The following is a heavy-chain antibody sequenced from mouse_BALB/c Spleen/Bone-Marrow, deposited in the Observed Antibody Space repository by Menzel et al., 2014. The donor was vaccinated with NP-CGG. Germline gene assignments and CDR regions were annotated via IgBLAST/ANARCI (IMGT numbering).Heavy chain of an antibody. CDR2: IDPSDSYT. CDR1: GYTFTSYW. D-gene: IGHD2-2*01. J-gene: IGHJ1*01. Sequence: QVQLKQSGAELVKPGASVKLSCKASGYTFTSYWMHWVKQRPGQGLEWIGEIDPSDSYTNYNQKFKGKATLTVDKSSSTAYMQLSSLTSEDSAVYYCARGGNGYDGYWCFDVWGAGTTVTVSS. CDR3: ARGGNGYDGYWCFDV. V-gene: IGHV1-69*02.